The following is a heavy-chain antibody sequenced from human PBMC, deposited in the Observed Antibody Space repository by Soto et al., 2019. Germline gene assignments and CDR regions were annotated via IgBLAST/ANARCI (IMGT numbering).Heavy chain of an antibody. CDR2: INHSGST. J-gene: IGHJ5*02. V-gene: IGHV4-34*01. CDR3: ARGITMIVVVTNNHGNRFDP. CDR1: GGSFSGYY. D-gene: IGHD3-22*01. Sequence: SETLSLTCAVYGGSFSGYYWSWIRQPPGKGLEWIGEINHSGSTNYNPSLKSRVTISVDTSKNQFSLKLSSVTAADTAVYYCARGITMIVVVTNNHGNRFDPWGQGTLVTVSS.